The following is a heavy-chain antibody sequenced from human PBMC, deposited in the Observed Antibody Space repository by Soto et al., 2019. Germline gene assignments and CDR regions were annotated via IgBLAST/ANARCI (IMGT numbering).Heavy chain of an antibody. CDR1: GGSISSYY. D-gene: IGHD3-22*01. CDR3: ARDRSYDSSGSRGYYGMDV. J-gene: IGHJ6*02. Sequence: PSETLSLTCTVSGGSISSYYWSWIRQPPGKGLEWIGYIYYSGSTNYNPSLKSRVTISVDTSKNQFSLKLSSVTAADTAVYYCARDRSYDSSGSRGYYGMDVWGQGTTVTVS. V-gene: IGHV4-59*01. CDR2: IYYSGST.